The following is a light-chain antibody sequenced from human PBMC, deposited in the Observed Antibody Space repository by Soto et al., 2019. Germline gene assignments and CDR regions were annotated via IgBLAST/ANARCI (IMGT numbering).Light chain of an antibody. Sequence: QLVLTQPPSASGTPGQRVTISCSGSSSNIGSNAVNWYQQLPGTAPKLLIYDNNQGPSGVPDRFSSSKSGTSASLAISGLQSEDEADYYCAAWDDSLNGVVFGGGTKLTVL. CDR3: AAWDDSLNGVV. J-gene: IGLJ2*01. CDR2: DNN. CDR1: SSNIGSNA. V-gene: IGLV1-44*01.